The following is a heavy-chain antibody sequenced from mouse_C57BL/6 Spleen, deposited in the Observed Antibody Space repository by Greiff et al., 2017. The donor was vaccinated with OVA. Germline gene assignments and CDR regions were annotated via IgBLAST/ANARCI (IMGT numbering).Heavy chain of an antibody. CDR2: INPGSGGT. V-gene: IGHV1-54*01. J-gene: IGHJ4*01. D-gene: IGHD4-1*01. CDR3: ARDWDEGAMDY. CDR1: GYAFTNYL. Sequence: QVQLQQSGAELVRPGTSVKVSCKASGYAFTNYLIEWVKQRPGQGLEWIGVINPGSGGTNYNEKFKGKATLTADKSSSTAYMQRSSLTSEDSAVYFCARDWDEGAMDYWGQGTSVTVSS.